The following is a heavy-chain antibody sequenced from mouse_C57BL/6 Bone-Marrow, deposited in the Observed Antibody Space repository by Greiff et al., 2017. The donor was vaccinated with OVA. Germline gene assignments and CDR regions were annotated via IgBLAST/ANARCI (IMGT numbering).Heavy chain of an antibody. Sequence: VQLQQSGAELVRPGASVKLSCTASGFNIKDDYMHWVKARPEQGLEWIGWLDPENGDTEYASKFQGKAAITADTSSKPVYLHLSSLTSEDTAVYYCTTYRYWGQGTTLTVSS. J-gene: IGHJ2*01. CDR3: TTYRY. CDR1: GFNIKDDY. CDR2: LDPENGDT. V-gene: IGHV14-4*01.